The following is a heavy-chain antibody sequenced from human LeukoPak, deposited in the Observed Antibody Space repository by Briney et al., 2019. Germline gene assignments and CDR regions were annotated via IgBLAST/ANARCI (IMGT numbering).Heavy chain of an antibody. D-gene: IGHD3-3*01. V-gene: IGHV3-30-3*01. CDR3: ARGTSSIFGVVTDAFDI. Sequence: GRSLRLSCAASGFTFSSYAMHWVRQAPGKGLEWVAVISYDGSNKYYADSVKGRFTISRDNSKNSLYLQMNSLRAEDTAVYYCARGTSSIFGVVTDAFDIWGQGTMVTVSS. J-gene: IGHJ3*02. CDR1: GFTFSSYA. CDR2: ISYDGSNK.